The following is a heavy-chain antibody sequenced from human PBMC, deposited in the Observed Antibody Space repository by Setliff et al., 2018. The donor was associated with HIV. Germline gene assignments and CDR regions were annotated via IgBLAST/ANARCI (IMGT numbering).Heavy chain of an antibody. J-gene: IGHJ6*02. CDR3: ARGKGVGGVIITGGLDV. CDR1: GHTFTNYD. V-gene: IGHV1-8*01. D-gene: IGHD3-10*01. CDR2: MNPNSGVS. Sequence: ASVKVSCKPPGHTFTNYDIHRMRRAPGQGLEWMGWMNPNSGVSGYALKFHDRVTMTRDTSITTLYMEPSSLTSEDTAVYYCARGKGVGGVIITGGLDVWGQGTTVTVSS.